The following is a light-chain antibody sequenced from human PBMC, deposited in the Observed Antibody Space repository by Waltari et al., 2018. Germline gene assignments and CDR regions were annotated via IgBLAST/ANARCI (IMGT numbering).Light chain of an antibody. Sequence: EIVMTQSPATLSVSPGERATLSCRASQSVSSNLAWYQQKPGQAPRLLIYGASTRATGIPAMFSGSGSGTEFTLTISSMQSEDFAVYYCQQYNNWPPMYTFGQGTKLEIK. CDR2: GAS. J-gene: IGKJ2*01. V-gene: IGKV3-15*01. CDR1: QSVSSN. CDR3: QQYNNWPPMYT.